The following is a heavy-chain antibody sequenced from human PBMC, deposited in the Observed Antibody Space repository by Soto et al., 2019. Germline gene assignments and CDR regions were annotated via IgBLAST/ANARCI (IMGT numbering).Heavy chain of an antibody. J-gene: IGHJ6*02. CDR1: GFSFSDYV. D-gene: IGHD1-1*01. V-gene: IGHV3-33*01. Sequence: PGGSLRLSCAASGFSFSDYVMHWVRQAPGKGLEWVAVMWYHGRDLFYTDSVKGRFTISRDNSRNSLYLNMDSLRVEDTATYYCVRGTPTPGLDIWGRGTTVTVSS. CDR3: VRGTPTPGLDI. CDR2: MWYHGRDL.